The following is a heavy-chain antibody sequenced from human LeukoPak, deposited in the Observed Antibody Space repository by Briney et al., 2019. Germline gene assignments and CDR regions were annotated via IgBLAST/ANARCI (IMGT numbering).Heavy chain of an antibody. CDR2: ISGSGGST. V-gene: IGHV3-23*01. D-gene: IGHD2-2*01. J-gene: IGHJ4*02. Sequence: GGSLRLSCAVSGFTFSSYGMSWVRQAPGKGLEWVSAISGSGGSTYYADSVEGRFTISRDNSKNTVYLQMNSLRGDDTAVYYCATNPWGGYCSSTSCHLSYWGQGILVTVSS. CDR3: ATNPWGGYCSSTSCHLSY. CDR1: GFTFSSYG.